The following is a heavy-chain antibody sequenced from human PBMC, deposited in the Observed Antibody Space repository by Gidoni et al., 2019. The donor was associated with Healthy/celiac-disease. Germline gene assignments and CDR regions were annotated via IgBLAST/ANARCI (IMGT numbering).Heavy chain of an antibody. D-gene: IGHD6-6*01. CDR3: TRRSSIAARPNYYYGMDV. Sequence: YAASVKGRCTISRDDSKNTAYLQMNSLKTEDTAVYYCTRRSSIAARPNYYYGMDVWGQGTTVTVSS. V-gene: IGHV3-73*01. J-gene: IGHJ6*02.